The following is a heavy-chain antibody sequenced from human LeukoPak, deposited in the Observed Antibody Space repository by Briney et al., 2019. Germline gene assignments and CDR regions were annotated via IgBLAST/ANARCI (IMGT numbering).Heavy chain of an antibody. Sequence: GGSLRLSCAASGFTFSSYGMHWVRQAPGKGLEWVALIWYDGRNKYYADSVKGRFTISRDNSKNTLYLQMNSLRAEDTAVYYCTSYEAAGTKVSDYWGQGTLVTVSS. CDR3: TSYEAAGTKVSDY. J-gene: IGHJ4*02. V-gene: IGHV3-30*02. D-gene: IGHD6-13*01. CDR1: GFTFSSYG. CDR2: IWYDGRNK.